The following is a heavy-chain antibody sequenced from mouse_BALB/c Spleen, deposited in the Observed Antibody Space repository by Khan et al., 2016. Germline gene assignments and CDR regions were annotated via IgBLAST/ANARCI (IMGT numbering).Heavy chain of an antibody. Sequence: EVKLLESGGGLVQPGGSLKLSCAASGFDFSRYWMSWVRQAPGKGLEWIGEINPDSSTINYTPSLKDKFIISRDNAKNTLYLQMSKVRTEDTALYYCARHYYGSSYGYVDGWGAGTTVTVSS. CDR1: GFDFSRYW. CDR3: ARHYYGSSYGYVDG. V-gene: IGHV4-1*02. D-gene: IGHD1-1*01. CDR2: INPDSSTI. J-gene: IGHJ1*01.